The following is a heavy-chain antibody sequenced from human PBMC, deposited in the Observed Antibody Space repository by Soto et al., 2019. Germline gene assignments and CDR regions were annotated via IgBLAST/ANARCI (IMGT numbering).Heavy chain of an antibody. J-gene: IGHJ4*02. D-gene: IGHD3-22*01. CDR1: GFTFSSYA. V-gene: IGHV3-64*01. Sequence: GGSLRLSCAASGFTFSSYAMHWVRQAPGKGLEYVSAISSNGGSTYYANSVKGRFTISRDNSKNTLYLQMGSLRAEDMAVYYCARGPRYYYDSSGYSYYFDYWGQGTLVTVSS. CDR3: ARGPRYYYDSSGYSYYFDY. CDR2: ISSNGGST.